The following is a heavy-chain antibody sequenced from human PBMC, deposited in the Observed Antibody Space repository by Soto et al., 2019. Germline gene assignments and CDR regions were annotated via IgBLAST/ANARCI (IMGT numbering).Heavy chain of an antibody. CDR2: ISGSGGST. D-gene: IGHD5-18*01. CDR3: AKDRRRGYSYGYGMDV. Sequence: EVQLLESGGGLVQPGGSLRLSCAASGFTFSSYAMSWVRQAPGKGLEWVSAISGSGGSTYYADSVKGRFTISRDNSKNTLYLQMNSLTAEDTAVYYCAKDRRRGYSYGYGMDVWGQGTTVTVSS. V-gene: IGHV3-23*01. CDR1: GFTFSSYA. J-gene: IGHJ6*02.